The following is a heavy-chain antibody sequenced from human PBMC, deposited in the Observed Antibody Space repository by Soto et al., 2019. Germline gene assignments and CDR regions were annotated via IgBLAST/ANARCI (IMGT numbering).Heavy chain of an antibody. CDR3: ARHGAVAGRTDAFDI. J-gene: IGHJ3*02. V-gene: IGHV4-59*08. CDR2: IYYSGST. D-gene: IGHD6-19*01. CDR1: GGSISSYY. Sequence: SSETLSLTCTFSGGSISSYYWSWIRQPPGKGLEWIGYIYYSGSTNYNPSLKSRVTISVDTSKNQFSLKLSSVTAADTAVYYCARHGAVAGRTDAFDIWGQGTMVTVSS.